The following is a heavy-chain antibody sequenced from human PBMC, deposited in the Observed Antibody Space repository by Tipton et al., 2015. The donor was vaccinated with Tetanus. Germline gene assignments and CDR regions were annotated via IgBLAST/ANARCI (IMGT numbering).Heavy chain of an antibody. D-gene: IGHD2-2*01. Sequence: SLRLSCVASGFTFSHFAVSWVRRAPGRGLEWVSSLSHDGGNIYYADFARGRFTISRDNSKNTLFLQMDDLRAEDTAIYYCAREVPAAGHFDSWGRGTLVTVSS. CDR1: GFTFSHFA. J-gene: IGHJ4*02. CDR2: LSHDGGNI. CDR3: AREVPAAGHFDS. V-gene: IGHV3-23*01.